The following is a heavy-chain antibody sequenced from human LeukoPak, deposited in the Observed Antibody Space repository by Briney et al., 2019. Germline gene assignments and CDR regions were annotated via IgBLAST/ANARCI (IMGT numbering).Heavy chain of an antibody. J-gene: IGHJ6*03. CDR2: IYTSGST. D-gene: IGHD6-13*01. V-gene: IGHV4-4*07. CDR1: GGSINSYY. Sequence: SSETLSLTCTVSGGSINSYYWSWIRQPPGKGLEWIGCIYTSGSTNYNPSLKSRVTISVDTSKNQFSLKLSSVTAADTAVYYCARTSRSYTKYYYYYYMDVWGKGTTVTISS. CDR3: ARTSRSYTKYYYYYYMDV.